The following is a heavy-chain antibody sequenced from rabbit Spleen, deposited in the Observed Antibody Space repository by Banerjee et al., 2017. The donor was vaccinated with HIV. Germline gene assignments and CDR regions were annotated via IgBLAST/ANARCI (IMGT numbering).Heavy chain of an antibody. CDR2: INVVTGKA. V-gene: IGHV1S45*01. Sequence: QEQLVESGGGLVKPEGSLKLSCTASGFSYSDKAVMCWVRQAPGKGLEWVACINVVTGKAVYASWAKGRFTISKTSSTTVTLQVTSLTAADTATYFCTRDDGSGHYIDGYFNLWGPGTLVTVS. D-gene: IGHD1-1*01. CDR3: TRDDGSGHYIDGYFNL. CDR1: GFSYSDKAV. J-gene: IGHJ4*01.